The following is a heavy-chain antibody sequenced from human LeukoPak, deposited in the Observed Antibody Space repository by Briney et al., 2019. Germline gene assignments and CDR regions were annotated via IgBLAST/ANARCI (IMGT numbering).Heavy chain of an antibody. CDR1: GFTVSSNY. V-gene: IGHV3-53*01. CDR2: IYSGGST. J-gene: IGHJ4*02. D-gene: IGHD3-22*01. CDR3: ARDVIADY. Sequence: GGSLRLSCAASGFTVSSNYMSWIRQAPGKGLEWVPVIYSGGSTYYADSVKGRFTISRDNSKNTLYLQMNSLRAEDTAVYYCARDVIADYWGQGTLVTVSS.